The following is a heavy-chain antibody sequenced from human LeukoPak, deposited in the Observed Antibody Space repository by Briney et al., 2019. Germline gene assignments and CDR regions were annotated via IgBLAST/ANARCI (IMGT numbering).Heavy chain of an antibody. V-gene: IGHV3-30-3*01. CDR1: GFTFSSYP. CDR3: AKLPEVKKRELDY. J-gene: IGHJ4*02. CDR2: ISYDGIGK. Sequence: GGSLRLSCAASGFTFSSYPIHWVRQAPGKGLEWVAVISYDGIGKYYADSVKGRFTISRDNSKNTLYLQMNSLRAEDTAVYYCAKLPEVKKRELDYWGQGTLVTVSS. D-gene: IGHD1-26*01.